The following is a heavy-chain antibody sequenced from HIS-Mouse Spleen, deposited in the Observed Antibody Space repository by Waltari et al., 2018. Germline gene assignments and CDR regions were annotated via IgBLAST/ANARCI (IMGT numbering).Heavy chain of an antibody. CDR1: GFTFVSYA. CDR2: ISYDGSNK. V-gene: IGHV3-30*04. Sequence: QVQLVESGGGVVQPGRSLRLSCAASGFTFVSYAMHWVRQAPGKGLEWVAVISYDGSNKYYADSVKGRFTISRDNSKNTLYLQMNSLRAEDTAVYYCARAGTLHIVATTFDYWGQGTLVTVSS. D-gene: IGHD5-12*01. CDR3: ARAGTLHIVATTFDY. J-gene: IGHJ4*02.